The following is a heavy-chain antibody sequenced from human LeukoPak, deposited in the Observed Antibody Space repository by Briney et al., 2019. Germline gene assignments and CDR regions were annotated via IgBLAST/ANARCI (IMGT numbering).Heavy chain of an antibody. CDR1: GGSISSSSDY. CDR2: IYYSGST. J-gene: IGHJ4*02. V-gene: IGHV4-39*07. Sequence: SETLSLTCTVSGGSISSSSDYWGWIRQPPGKGLEWIGSIYYSGSTYYNPSLKSRVTISVDTSKTQISLKLSSVTAADTAIYLCAREGGSHSWYLDYWGQGTLVTVSS. CDR3: AREGGSHSWYLDY. D-gene: IGHD1-26*01.